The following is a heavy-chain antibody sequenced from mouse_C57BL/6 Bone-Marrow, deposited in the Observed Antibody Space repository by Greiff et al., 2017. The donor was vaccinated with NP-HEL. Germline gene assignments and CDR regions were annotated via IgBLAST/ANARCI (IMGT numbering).Heavy chain of an antibody. Sequence: VQLQQSGPELVKPGASVKISCKASGYTFTDYYMNWVKQSHGKSLEWIGDINPNNGGTSYNQKFKGKATLTVDKSSSTAYMELRSLTSEDSAVYYCAGYYGYDGGYYYAMDYWGQGTSVTVSS. CDR3: AGYYGYDGGYYYAMDY. CDR1: GYTFTDYY. D-gene: IGHD2-2*01. J-gene: IGHJ4*01. CDR2: INPNNGGT. V-gene: IGHV1-26*01.